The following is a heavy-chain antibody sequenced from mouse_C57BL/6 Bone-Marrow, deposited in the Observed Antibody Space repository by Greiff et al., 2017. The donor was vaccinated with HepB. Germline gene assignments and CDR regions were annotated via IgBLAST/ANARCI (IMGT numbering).Heavy chain of an antibody. Sequence: VQLQESGAELVRPGASVTLSCKASGYTFTDYEMHWVKQTPVHGLEWIGAIDPETGGTAYNQKFKGKAILTADKSSSTAYMELRSLTSEDSAVYYCTRWAGDGYLYYYAMDYWGQGTSVTVSS. CDR3: TRWAGDGYLYYYAMDY. V-gene: IGHV1-15*01. J-gene: IGHJ4*01. D-gene: IGHD2-3*01. CDR2: IDPETGGT. CDR1: GYTFTDYE.